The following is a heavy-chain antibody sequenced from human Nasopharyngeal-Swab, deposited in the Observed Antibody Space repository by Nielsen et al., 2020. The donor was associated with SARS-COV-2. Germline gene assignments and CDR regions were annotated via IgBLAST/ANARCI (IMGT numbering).Heavy chain of an antibody. CDR3: AKDYYDTLAGYYGPDF. CDR2: ISSDGSNK. D-gene: IGHD3-9*01. V-gene: IGHV3-30*18. J-gene: IGHJ4*02. Sequence: GESLKISCEASGFSFSSYGMHWVRQAPDKGLEWVTVISSDGSNKYYADSVKGRFTISRDNSKNTLYLLMSSLRAEDTAVYYCAKDYYDTLAGYYGPDFWGQGTLVTVSS. CDR1: GFSFSSYG.